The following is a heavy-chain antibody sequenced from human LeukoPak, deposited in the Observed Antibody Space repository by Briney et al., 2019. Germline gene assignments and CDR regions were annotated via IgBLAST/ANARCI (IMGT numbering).Heavy chain of an antibody. V-gene: IGHV1-69*13. Sequence: ASVKVSCKASGGTFSSYAISWVRQAPGQGLEWMGGIIPIFGTANYAQKFQGRVTITADESTSTAYMELSSLRSEDTAVYYCARAHYRGGGDAFDIWGQGTVVTVSS. CDR1: GGTFSSYA. J-gene: IGHJ3*02. D-gene: IGHD3-10*01. CDR3: ARAHYRGGGDAFDI. CDR2: IIPIFGTA.